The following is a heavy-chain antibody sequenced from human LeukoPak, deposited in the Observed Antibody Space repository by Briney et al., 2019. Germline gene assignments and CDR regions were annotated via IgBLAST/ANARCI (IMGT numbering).Heavy chain of an antibody. CDR1: GNSFTNYW. D-gene: IGHD3-10*01. CDR2: IYPGDSDT. CDR3: ARRDGYYGSGSYYNSDY. V-gene: IGHV5-51*01. Sequence: GVPLKISCKGSGNSFTNYWIAWVRQMPGKRLEWMGIIYPGDSDTRYSPSFQGQVTISADKSINTVYLQWSSLKAPDTAMYYCARRDGYYGSGSYYNSDYWGQGTLVTVSS. J-gene: IGHJ4*02.